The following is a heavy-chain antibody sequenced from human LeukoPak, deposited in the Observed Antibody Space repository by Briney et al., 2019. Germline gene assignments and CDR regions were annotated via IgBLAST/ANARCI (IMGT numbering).Heavy chain of an antibody. V-gene: IGHV3-11*04. CDR2: TSSSGSTI. CDR3: ARAYYYDSSGYPGYYYYGMDV. D-gene: IGHD3-22*01. Sequence: GGSLRLSCAASGFTFSDYYMSWIRQAPGKGLEWVSYTSSSGSTIYYADSVKGRFTISRDNAKNSLYLQMNSLRAEDTAVYYCARAYYYDSSGYPGYYYYGMDVWGQGTTVTVSS. J-gene: IGHJ6*02. CDR1: GFTFSDYY.